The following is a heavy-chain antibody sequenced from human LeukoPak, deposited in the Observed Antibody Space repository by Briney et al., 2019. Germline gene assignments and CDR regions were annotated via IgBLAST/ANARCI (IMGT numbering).Heavy chain of an antibody. Sequence: GGSLRLSFAVSGFTFSDYWMNWVRQAPGKGLEWVASIRHDGGEKSYVDSVKGRLTIYRDKTKHALYLQMSSLRAEDTGVYYCARDGTAAGLYFDLWGQGTLVTVSS. V-gene: IGHV3-7*01. J-gene: IGHJ4*02. CDR2: IRHDGGEK. CDR3: ARDGTAAGLYFDL. CDR1: GFTFSDYW. D-gene: IGHD6-13*01.